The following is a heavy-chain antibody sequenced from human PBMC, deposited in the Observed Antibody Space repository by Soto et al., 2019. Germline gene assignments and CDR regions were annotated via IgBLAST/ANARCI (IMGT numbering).Heavy chain of an antibody. CDR1: GGSVTNSSYY. Sequence: PSATLSLTCTFSGGSVTNSSYYWVWIRQSPGKGLEWIGSVYYRGRSYSKSSVKSRVTISVDTSKNQFSLNLNSVTASDTAVYFCVSHRTTVITQAYFSAWGTGSRVTV. CDR3: VSHRTTVITQAYFSA. J-gene: IGHJ4*02. V-gene: IGHV4-39*01. CDR2: VYYRGRS. D-gene: IGHD4-4*01.